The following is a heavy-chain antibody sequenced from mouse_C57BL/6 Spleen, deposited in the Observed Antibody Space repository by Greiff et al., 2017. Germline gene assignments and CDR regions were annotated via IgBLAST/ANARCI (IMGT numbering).Heavy chain of an antibody. CDR3: ARRWGGDYDGVDFDY. J-gene: IGHJ2*01. CDR2: INPNNGGT. V-gene: IGHV1-18*01. Sequence: EVKLQQSGPELVKPGASVKIPCKASGYTFTDYNMDWVKQSHGKSLEWIGDINPNNGGTIYNQKFKGKATLTVDKSSSTAYMALRSLTSEDTAVYYCARRWGGDYDGVDFDYWGQGTTLTVSS. CDR1: GYTFTDYN. D-gene: IGHD2-4*01.